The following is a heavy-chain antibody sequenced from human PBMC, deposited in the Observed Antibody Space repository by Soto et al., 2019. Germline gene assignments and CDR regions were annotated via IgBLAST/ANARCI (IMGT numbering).Heavy chain of an antibody. CDR3: ASEIIIKFGGVIVENDY. CDR2: INPSGGST. CDR1: GYTFTSYY. Sequence: QVQLVQSGAEVKTPGASVKVSCKASGYTFTSYYMHWVRQAPGQGLEWMGIINPSGGSTSYAQKFKGRVTMTRDTATSTVYRERSRLRSEDTAVYYCASEIIIKFGGVIVENDYWGQGTLVTVSS. D-gene: IGHD3-16*02. J-gene: IGHJ4*02. V-gene: IGHV1-46*01.